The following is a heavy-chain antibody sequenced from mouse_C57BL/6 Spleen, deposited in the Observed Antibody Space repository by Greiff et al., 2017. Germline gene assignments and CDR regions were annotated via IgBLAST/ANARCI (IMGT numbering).Heavy chain of an antibody. CDR3: ARHYYGSRGYFDY. V-gene: IGHV5-6*01. J-gene: IGHJ2*01. CDR2: ISSGGSYT. Sequence: VQLQQSGGDLVKPGGSLKLSCAASGFTFSSYGMSWVRQTPDKRLEWVATISSGGSYTYYPDSVKGRFTISRDNAKNTLYLQMSSLKSEDTAMYYCARHYYGSRGYFDYWGQGTTLTVSS. D-gene: IGHD1-1*01. CDR1: GFTFSSYG.